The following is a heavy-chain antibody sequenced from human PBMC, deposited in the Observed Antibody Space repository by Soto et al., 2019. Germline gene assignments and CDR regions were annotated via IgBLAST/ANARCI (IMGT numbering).Heavy chain of an antibody. Sequence: QVQLVESGGGVVRPGRSLRLSCAASGFTFSSYGMHWVRQAPGKGLEWVAVISYDGSNKYYADSVKGRFTISRDNSKNTLYLQMNRLRAEDTAVYYCAKVGNYAGYYYGMDVWGQGTTVTVSS. D-gene: IGHD1-7*01. CDR1: GFTFSSYG. V-gene: IGHV3-30*18. CDR3: AKVGNYAGYYYGMDV. J-gene: IGHJ6*02. CDR2: ISYDGSNK.